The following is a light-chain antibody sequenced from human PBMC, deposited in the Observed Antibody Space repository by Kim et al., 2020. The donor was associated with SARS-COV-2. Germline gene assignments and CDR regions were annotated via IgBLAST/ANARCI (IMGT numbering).Light chain of an antibody. CDR2: DAS. V-gene: IGKV1-33*01. CDR1: QDISNY. Sequence: DIQMTQSPSSLSASVGDRVTITCQASQDISNYLNWYQQKPGKAPKLLIYDASNLETGVPSRFSGSGSGTDFTFTISSLQPEDIATYYCKQYDKLPPYTFGQGTKLEI. CDR3: KQYDKLPPYT. J-gene: IGKJ2*01.